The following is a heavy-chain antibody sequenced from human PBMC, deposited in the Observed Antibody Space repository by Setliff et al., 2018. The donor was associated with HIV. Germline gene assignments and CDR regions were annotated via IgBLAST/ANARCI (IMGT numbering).Heavy chain of an antibody. D-gene: IGHD3-22*01. CDR1: GDSVSGYY. J-gene: IGHJ3*02. V-gene: IGHV4-4*07. CDR2: VHNSAGS. CDR3: ARDRIEVLADSPHDVFDI. Sequence: SQTLSLTCAVSGDSVSGYYWSWIRQPAGRGLEWIGRVHNSAGSNYNPSLKSRVTMSVDTAKNQLSLKLTAVSAADTAVYYCARDRIEVLADSPHDVFDIWGRGIVVTVSS.